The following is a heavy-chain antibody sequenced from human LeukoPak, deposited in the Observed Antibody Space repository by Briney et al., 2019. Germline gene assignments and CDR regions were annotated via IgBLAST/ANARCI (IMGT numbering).Heavy chain of an antibody. CDR2: ISYDGSNK. Sequence: PGRSLRLSCAASGFTFSSYAMHWVRQAPGKGLEWVAVISYDGSNKYYADSVKGRFTISRDNSKNTLYLQMNSLRAEDTAVYYCARDFISSSSGVDYWGQGTLVTVSS. J-gene: IGHJ4*02. V-gene: IGHV3-30-3*01. CDR3: ARDFISSSSGVDY. D-gene: IGHD6-19*01. CDR1: GFTFSSYA.